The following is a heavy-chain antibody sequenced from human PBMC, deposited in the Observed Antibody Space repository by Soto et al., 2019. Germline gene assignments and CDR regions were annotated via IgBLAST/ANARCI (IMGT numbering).Heavy chain of an antibody. CDR3: ARAMTTVTTGIGAHYYYYYGMDV. V-gene: IGHV3-33*01. Sequence: GGSLRLSCAASGFTFSSYGMHWVRQAPGKGLEWVAVIWYDGSNKYYADSVKGRFTISRDNSKNTLYLQMNSLRAEDTAVYYCARAMTTVTTGIGAHYYYYYGMDVWGQGTTVTVSS. D-gene: IGHD4-4*01. CDR2: IWYDGSNK. J-gene: IGHJ6*02. CDR1: GFTFSSYG.